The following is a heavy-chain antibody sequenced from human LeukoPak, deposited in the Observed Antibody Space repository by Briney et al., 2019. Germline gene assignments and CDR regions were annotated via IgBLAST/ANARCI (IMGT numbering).Heavy chain of an antibody. CDR3: ARVGVDTATVDY. J-gene: IGHJ4*02. CDR1: GYTFTGYY. V-gene: IGHV1-2*02. CDR2: INPNSGGT. Sequence: ASVKVSCKASGYTFTGYYMHWVRQAPGQGLEWMGWINPNSGGTNYAQTFQGRVTITRDTSISTAYMELSRLRSDDTAVYYCARVGVDTATVDYWGQGTLVTVSS. D-gene: IGHD5-18*01.